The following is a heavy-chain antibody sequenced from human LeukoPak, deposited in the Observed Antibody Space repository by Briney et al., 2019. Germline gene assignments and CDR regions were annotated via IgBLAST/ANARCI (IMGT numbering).Heavy chain of an antibody. J-gene: IGHJ3*02. CDR2: IIPIFGTA. D-gene: IGHD2-8*01. CDR1: GGTFSSYA. CDR3: ASSSVRLGVFDI. Sequence: ASVKVSCKASGGTFSSYAFSWVRQPPAQGLEWMGGIIPIFGTANYAQKFQGRVTITADKSTSTAYIELSSLGCEDTAGYYCASSSVRLGVFDIWGQGTMVTVSS. V-gene: IGHV1-69*06.